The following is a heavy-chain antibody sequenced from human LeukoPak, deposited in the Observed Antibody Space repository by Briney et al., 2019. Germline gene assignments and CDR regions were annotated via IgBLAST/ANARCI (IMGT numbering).Heavy chain of an antibody. V-gene: IGHV1-69*04. D-gene: IGHD3-10*01. CDR1: GGTFSSYA. Sequence: GASVKVSCKASGGTFSSYAISWVRQAPGQGLEWMGRIIPILGIANYAQKFQGRVTITADKSTSTAYMELSSLRSEDTAVYYCAREELTRRAFDIWGQGTMVTVSS. CDR3: AREELTRRAFDI. CDR2: IIPILGIA. J-gene: IGHJ3*02.